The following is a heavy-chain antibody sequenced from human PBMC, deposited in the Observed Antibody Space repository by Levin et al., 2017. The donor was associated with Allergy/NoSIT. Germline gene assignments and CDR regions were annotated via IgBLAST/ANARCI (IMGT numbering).Heavy chain of an antibody. D-gene: IGHD3-10*01. CDR1: GFTFSSYG. V-gene: IGHV3-30*18. CDR3: AKEGVMIRGVIPYYYYYYGMDV. J-gene: IGHJ6*02. Sequence: PGGSLRLSCAASGFTFSSYGMHWVRQAPGKGLEWVAVISYDGSNKYYADSVKGRFTISRDNSKNTLYLQMNSLRAEDTAVYYCAKEGVMIRGVIPYYYYYYGMDVWGQGTTVTVSS. CDR2: ISYDGSNK.